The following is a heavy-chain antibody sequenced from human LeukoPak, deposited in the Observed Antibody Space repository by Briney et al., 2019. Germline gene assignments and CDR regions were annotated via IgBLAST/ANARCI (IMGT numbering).Heavy chain of an antibody. V-gene: IGHV3-66*02. CDR1: GFTVSSNY. CDR2: IYSGGST. D-gene: IGHD1-1*01. Sequence: GGSLRLSCAASGFTVSSNYMSWVRQAPGKGLEWVSVIYSGGSTYYAGSVKGRFTISRDNSKNTLYLQMNSLRAEDTAVYYCAREGTNYYFDYWGQGTLVTVSS. CDR3: AREGTNYYFDY. J-gene: IGHJ4*02.